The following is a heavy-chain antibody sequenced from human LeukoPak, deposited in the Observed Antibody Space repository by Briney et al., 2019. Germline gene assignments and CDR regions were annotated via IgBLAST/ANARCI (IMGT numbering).Heavy chain of an antibody. D-gene: IGHD1-26*01. CDR3: ARDRMGSATLGFDF. V-gene: IGHV3-23*01. J-gene: IGHJ4*02. Sequence: PGGSLRLSCAASGFTFSSYAMSWVRQAPGKGLEWVSAISGSGGSTYYADSVKGRFTISRDNSKNTLYLQMNSLRAGDTAVYYCARDRMGSATLGFDFWGQGTLVTVSS. CDR1: GFTFSSYA. CDR2: ISGSGGST.